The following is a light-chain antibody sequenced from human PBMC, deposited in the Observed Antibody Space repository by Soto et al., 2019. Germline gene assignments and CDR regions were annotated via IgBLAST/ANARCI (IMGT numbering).Light chain of an antibody. CDR3: QQRSNWPLRIT. J-gene: IGKJ5*01. CDR1: QAIGNS. Sequence: DIQMTQSPSSLSASVGDRVAITCRAIQAIGNSLAWYQQKPGKVPTLLIHTASTLESGVPARFSGSGSGTDFTLTISSLEPEDFAVYYCQQRSNWPLRITFGQGTRLEIK. CDR2: TAS. V-gene: IGKV1-27*01.